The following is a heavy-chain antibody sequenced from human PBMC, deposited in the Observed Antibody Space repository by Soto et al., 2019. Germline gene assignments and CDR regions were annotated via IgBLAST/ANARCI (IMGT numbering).Heavy chain of an antibody. CDR3: ARDVGGSGSYYEYYYYYGMDV. CDR1: GGTFSSYA. V-gene: IGHV1-69*05. CDR2: ISAYYGTA. J-gene: IGHJ6*02. Sequence: GASVKVSCKASGGTFSSYAISWVRQAPGQGLEWMGGISAYYGTANYAQKLQGRVTITTDTSTSTAYMELRSLRSDDTAVYYCARDVGGSGSYYEYYYYYGMDVWGQGTTVTVSS. D-gene: IGHD3-10*01.